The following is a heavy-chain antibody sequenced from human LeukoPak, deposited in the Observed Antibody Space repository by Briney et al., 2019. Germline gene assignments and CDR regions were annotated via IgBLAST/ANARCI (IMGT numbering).Heavy chain of an antibody. V-gene: IGHV3-23*01. Sequence: GGSLRLSCAASGFTFSSYWMSWVRQAPGKGLEWVSAISGSGGSTYYADSVKGRFTISRDNSKNTLYLQMNSLRAEDTAVYYCAKEGDILTGYPSTFLDYWGQGTLVTVSS. D-gene: IGHD3-9*01. J-gene: IGHJ4*02. CDR2: ISGSGGST. CDR1: GFTFSSYW. CDR3: AKEGDILTGYPSTFLDY.